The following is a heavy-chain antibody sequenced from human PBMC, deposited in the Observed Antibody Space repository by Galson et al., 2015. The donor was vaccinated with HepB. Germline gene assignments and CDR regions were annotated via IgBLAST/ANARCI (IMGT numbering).Heavy chain of an antibody. CDR2: IKQDAFEK. V-gene: IGHV3-7*01. D-gene: IGHD3-22*01. J-gene: IGHJ4*02. CDR1: GFTFSNYW. CDR3: ARESYYDNSGEALPVFDY. Sequence: SLRLSCAASGFTFSNYWMSWVRQAPGKGLEWVANIKQDAFEKYYVDSVKGRFTISRDNAKNSLYLQMNSLRAEDTAVYYCARESYYDNSGEALPVFDYRGQGTLVTVSS.